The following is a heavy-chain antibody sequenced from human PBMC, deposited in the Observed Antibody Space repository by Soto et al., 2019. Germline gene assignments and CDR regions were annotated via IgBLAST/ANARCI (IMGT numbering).Heavy chain of an antibody. V-gene: IGHV1-3*01. J-gene: IGHJ6*03. Sequence: ASVKVSCKASGYTFTSYAMHWVRQAPGQRLEWMGWINAGNGNTKYSQKFQGRVTITRDTSASTAYMELSSLRSEDTAVYYCARDLGKSGADYGDYFFSDNSDYYYMDVWGKGTTVTVSS. CDR2: INAGNGNT. CDR3: ARDLGKSGADYGDYFFSDNSDYYYMDV. CDR1: GYTFTSYA. D-gene: IGHD4-17*01.